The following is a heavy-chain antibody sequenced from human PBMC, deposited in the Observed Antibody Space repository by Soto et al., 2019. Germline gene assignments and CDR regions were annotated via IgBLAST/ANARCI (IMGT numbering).Heavy chain of an antibody. Sequence: SETLSLTCAVYGGSFSGYYWSWIRQPPGKGLEWILEINHSGSTNYNPSLKSRVTISVDTSKNQFSLKLSSVTAADTAVYYCARGRVAAAGISRGGYYFHXWGQVTRVTVSX. CDR3: ARGRVAAAGISRGGYYFHX. J-gene: IGHJ4*02. D-gene: IGHD6-13*01. CDR1: GGSFSGYY. CDR2: INHSGST. V-gene: IGHV4-34*01.